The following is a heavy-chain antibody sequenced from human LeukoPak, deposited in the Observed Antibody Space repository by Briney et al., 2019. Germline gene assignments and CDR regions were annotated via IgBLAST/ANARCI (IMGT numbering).Heavy chain of an antibody. V-gene: IGHV5-51*01. J-gene: IGHJ6*03. CDR1: GYTFSSYW. CDR2: IYPDDSDT. Sequence: RGGSLKISCKGSGYTFSSYWIGWARPMPGKGLEWMGIIYPDDSDTRYSPSFQGQVTISADKSISTAYLQWSSLKASDTAMYYCARLAYCSNDVCYSNYYYSMDVWGKGTTVTVSS. D-gene: IGHD2-8*01. CDR3: ARLAYCSNDVCYSNYYYSMDV.